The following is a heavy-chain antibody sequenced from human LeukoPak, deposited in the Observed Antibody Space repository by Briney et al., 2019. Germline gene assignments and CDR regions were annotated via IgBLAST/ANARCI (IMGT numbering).Heavy chain of an antibody. CDR3: ARGGDSSGYHTSYYFDY. V-gene: IGHV1-69*13. Sequence: SVKVSCKASGGTFSIYAINWVRQAPGQGLEWMGGIIPIFATANYAQKFRGRVTITADESTSTAYMHLSSLRSEDTAVYYCARGGDSSGYHTSYYFDYWGQGTLVTVSS. CDR2: IIPIFATA. D-gene: IGHD3-22*01. CDR1: GGTFSIYA. J-gene: IGHJ4*02.